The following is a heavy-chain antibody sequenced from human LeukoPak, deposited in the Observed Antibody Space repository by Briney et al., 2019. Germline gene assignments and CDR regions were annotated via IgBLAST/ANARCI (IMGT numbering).Heavy chain of an antibody. CDR3: ARELDEAPFDY. CDR2: IYYSGST. V-gene: IGHV4-39*07. Sequence: SETLSLTCTVSGGSISSSNFYWGWIRQPPGKGLEWIGSIYYSGSTYYNPSLKSRVSISVDTSKNQFSLKLSSVTAADTAVYYCARELDEAPFDYWGQGTLVTVSS. J-gene: IGHJ4*02. CDR1: GGSISSSNFY.